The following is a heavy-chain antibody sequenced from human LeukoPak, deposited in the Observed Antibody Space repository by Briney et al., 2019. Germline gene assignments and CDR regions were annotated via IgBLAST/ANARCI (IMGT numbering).Heavy chain of an antibody. Sequence: ASVKVSCKASGYTFSSYSINWVRQAPGQGLEWMGWISTYNGNTNYAQKLQGRVTMTTDTSTSTAYMELRSLRSDDTAVYYCAKDRWRDGSSSFDDWGQGTLVTVSS. CDR1: GYTFSSYS. CDR2: ISTYNGNT. CDR3: AKDRWRDGSSSFDD. D-gene: IGHD6-6*01. J-gene: IGHJ4*02. V-gene: IGHV1-18*01.